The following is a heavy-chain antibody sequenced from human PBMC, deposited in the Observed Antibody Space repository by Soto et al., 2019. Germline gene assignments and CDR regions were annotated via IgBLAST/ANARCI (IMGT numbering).Heavy chain of an antibody. CDR2: ISYDGSNK. CDR1: GFTFSSYA. Sequence: QVQLVESGGGVVQPGRSLRLSCAASGFTFSSYAMHWVRQAPGKGLEWVAVISYDGSNKYYADSVKGRFTISRDNSKNTLYLQMNSLRAEDTAVYYCARGSMIVVVITGWYFDLWGRGTLVTVSS. V-gene: IGHV3-30-3*01. J-gene: IGHJ2*01. D-gene: IGHD3-22*01. CDR3: ARGSMIVVVITGWYFDL.